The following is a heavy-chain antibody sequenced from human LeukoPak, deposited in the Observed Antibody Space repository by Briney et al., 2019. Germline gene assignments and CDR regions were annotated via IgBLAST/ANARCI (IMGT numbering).Heavy chain of an antibody. CDR3: ARVGHCSSTSCYDY. CDR2: IIPILGIA. Sequence: SVKVSCKASGGTFSSYTISWVRQAPGQGLEWMGRIIPILGIANYAQKFQGRVTITADKSTSTAYMELSSPRFEDTAVYYCARVGHCSSTSCYDYWGQGTLVTVSS. V-gene: IGHV1-69*02. CDR1: GGTFSSYT. J-gene: IGHJ4*02. D-gene: IGHD2-2*01.